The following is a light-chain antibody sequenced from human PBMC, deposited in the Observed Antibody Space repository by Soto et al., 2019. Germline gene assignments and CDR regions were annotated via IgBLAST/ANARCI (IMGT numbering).Light chain of an antibody. CDR1: QSIRYW. J-gene: IGKJ5*01. V-gene: IGKV1-5*03. CDR3: QQRYSTPQIT. Sequence: DIQMTQSPATLSASVGNSVTITCRASQSIRYWLAWFQQKAGKDATLLIYEASRLESGGPSRSSGSGASAEFIISTSSLQPADFATYYCQQRYSTPQITFGQGTRLEIK. CDR2: EAS.